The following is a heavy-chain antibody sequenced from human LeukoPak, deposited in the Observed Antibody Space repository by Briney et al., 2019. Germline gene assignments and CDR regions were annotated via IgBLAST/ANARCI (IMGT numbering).Heavy chain of an antibody. V-gene: IGHV3-48*03. CDR1: GFTFSSYE. D-gene: IGHD1-20*01. J-gene: IGHJ4*02. CDR2: ISSSGSTI. Sequence: GGSLRLSCAASGFTFSSYEMNWVRQAPGKGLEWVSYISSSGSTIYYADSVKGRFTISRDNAKNSLYLQMNSLRAEDTAVYYCARDTISGTNPFEYWGQGTLVTVSS. CDR3: ARDTISGTNPFEY.